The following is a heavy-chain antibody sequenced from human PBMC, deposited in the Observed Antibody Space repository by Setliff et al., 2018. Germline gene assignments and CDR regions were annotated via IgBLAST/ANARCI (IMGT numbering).Heavy chain of an antibody. D-gene: IGHD3-22*01. J-gene: IGHJ4*02. CDR2: IYHNGNT. CDR1: RGSIYSYF. CDR3: ARGSDYYDTSGYLYYFDY. V-gene: IGHV4-59*01. Sequence: SETLSLTCTVSRGSIYSYFWNWIRQPPGKGLEWLGYIYHNGNTNYNPSLTSRVTMSVDTSKSQFSLKLRSVTAADTAVYYCARGSDYYDTSGYLYYFDYWGQGTLVTVSS.